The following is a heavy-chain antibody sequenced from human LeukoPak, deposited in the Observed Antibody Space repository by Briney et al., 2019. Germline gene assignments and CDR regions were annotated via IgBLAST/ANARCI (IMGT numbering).Heavy chain of an antibody. CDR1: GYTFTSYD. CDR3: ARVNSNYCYMDV. Sequence: GASVKVSCKASGYTFTSYDINWVRQATGQGLEWMGWMNPNSGNTGYAQKFQGRVTITRNTSISTAYMELSSLRSEDTAVYYCARVNSNYCYMDVWGKGTTVTVSS. CDR2: MNPNSGNT. D-gene: IGHD2-21*01. J-gene: IGHJ6*03. V-gene: IGHV1-8*03.